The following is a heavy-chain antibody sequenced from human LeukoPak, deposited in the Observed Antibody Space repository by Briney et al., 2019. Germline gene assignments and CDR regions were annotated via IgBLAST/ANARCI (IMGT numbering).Heavy chain of an antibody. Sequence: GGSLRLSCTASGFTFSHYSVNWVRQAPGKGLEWVSCITGTSDIYYADSVKGRFTISRDNAKNSVYLQMNSLRAEDTGIYYCARAIRLWGQGTLVTVSS. D-gene: IGHD1-1*01. V-gene: IGHV3-69-1*02. CDR3: ARAIRL. CDR2: ITGTSDI. CDR1: GFTFSHYS. J-gene: IGHJ4*02.